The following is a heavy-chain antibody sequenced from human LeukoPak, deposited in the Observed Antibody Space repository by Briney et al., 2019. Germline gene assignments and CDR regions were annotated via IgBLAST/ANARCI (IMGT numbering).Heavy chain of an antibody. D-gene: IGHD6-19*01. V-gene: IGHV3-23*01. CDR1: GFSFNSYA. Sequence: GGSLRPSCAASGFSFNSYAMSWVRQAPGKGLEWVSAVSGRGERTYYADFVQGRFSISRDNSKDTVYLQMNSLRAGDTAIYYCANQPGLYDSGWSWTYHFFGVDVWGQGTTVTVSS. CDR2: VSGRGERT. CDR3: ANQPGLYDSGWSWTYHFFGVDV. J-gene: IGHJ6*02.